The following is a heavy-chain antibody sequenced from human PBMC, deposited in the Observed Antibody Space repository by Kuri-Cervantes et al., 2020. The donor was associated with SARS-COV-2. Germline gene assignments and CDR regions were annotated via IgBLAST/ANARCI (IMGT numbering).Heavy chain of an antibody. CDR1: GGYFSAYY. V-gene: IGHV4-34*01. D-gene: IGHD6-13*01. Sequence: GSLRLSCAVYGGYFSAYYWSWIRQPPGKGLEWIGEINHSGSTNYSPSLKSRLTISLDTSKSQFSLKLTSVTAADTALYYCARGEYSSSWVYWYLDLWGRGTLVTVSS. CDR3: ARGEYSSSWVYWYLDL. J-gene: IGHJ2*01. CDR2: INHSGST.